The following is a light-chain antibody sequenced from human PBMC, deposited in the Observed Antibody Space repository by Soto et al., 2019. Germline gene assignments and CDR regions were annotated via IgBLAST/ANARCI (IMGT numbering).Light chain of an antibody. J-gene: IGKJ2*02. CDR2: GAS. CDR1: QSVGTT. Sequence: EIMMTQSPATLSVSPGERATLSCRASQSVGTTLAWYQQKPGQAPRLLIYGASTRATGIPARFSGSGSGTDFTLTISSLQSEDFAVYYCQQYNNWPPCTFGQGTKLEIK. CDR3: QQYNNWPPCT. V-gene: IGKV3-15*01.